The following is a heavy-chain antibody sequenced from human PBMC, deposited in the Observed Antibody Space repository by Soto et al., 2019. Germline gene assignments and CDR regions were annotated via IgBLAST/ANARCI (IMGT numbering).Heavy chain of an antibody. CDR1: SGSISSSNW. CDR3: ARGLPPTGSGSYYPFDY. D-gene: IGHD3-10*01. Sequence: QVQLQESGPGLVKPSGTLSLTCAVSSGSISSSNWWSWVRQPPGKGLEWIGEIYHSGSTNYNPSLKSRVTISVDKSKNQFSLTLSSVTAADTAVYYCARGLPPTGSGSYYPFDYWGQGTLVTVSS. J-gene: IGHJ4*02. CDR2: IYHSGST. V-gene: IGHV4-4*02.